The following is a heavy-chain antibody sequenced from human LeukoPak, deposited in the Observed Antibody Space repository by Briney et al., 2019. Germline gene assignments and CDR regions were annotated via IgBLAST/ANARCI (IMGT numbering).Heavy chain of an antibody. D-gene: IGHD3-9*01. CDR2: IYWNDDK. CDR3: AHNRWVTGYLFFDY. V-gene: IGHV2-5*01. CDR1: GFSLSTSGVG. J-gene: IGHJ4*02. Sequence: SGPTLLKPTQTLTLTCTFSGFSLSTSGVGVGWIRQPPGKALEWLALIYWNDDKRYSPSLKSRLTITKDTSKNQVVLTMTNMDPVDTATYYCAHNRWVTGYLFFDYWGQGTLVTVSS.